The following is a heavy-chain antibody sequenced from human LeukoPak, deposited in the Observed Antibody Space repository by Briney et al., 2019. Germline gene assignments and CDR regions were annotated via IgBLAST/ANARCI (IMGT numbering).Heavy chain of an antibody. CDR2: ISSSGRTK. D-gene: IGHD1-26*01. J-gene: IGHJ4*02. CDR1: GFTVTSNY. V-gene: IGHV3-11*04. Sequence: GGSLRLSCAASGFTVTSNYMSWVRQAPGKGLEWVSYISSSGRTKYYADSVKGRFTISRDNAKNSLYLQMNSLRAEDTAVYYCARGKWEPLDYWGQGTLVTVSS. CDR3: ARGKWEPLDY.